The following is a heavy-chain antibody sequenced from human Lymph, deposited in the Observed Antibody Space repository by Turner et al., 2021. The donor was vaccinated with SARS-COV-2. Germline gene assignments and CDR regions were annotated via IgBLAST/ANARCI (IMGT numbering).Heavy chain of an antibody. Sequence: EVQLVESGGGLVQPGGSLRPSCAASGFTFSYDWMSWVRQAPGKGLEWVANIKQDGSEKYYVDSVKGRFTISRDNAKNSLFLQMNSLRAEDTAVYYCARMGSSSWYFDYWGQGTLVTVSS. J-gene: IGHJ4*02. CDR1: GFTFSYDW. D-gene: IGHD1-26*01. CDR2: IKQDGSEK. V-gene: IGHV3-7*01. CDR3: ARMGSSSWYFDY.